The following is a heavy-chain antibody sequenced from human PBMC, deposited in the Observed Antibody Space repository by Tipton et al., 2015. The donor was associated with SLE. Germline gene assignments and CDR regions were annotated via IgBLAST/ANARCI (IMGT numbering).Heavy chain of an antibody. CDR3: ARDDFSVSTRSNDGFDI. CDR1: RGSISSYY. V-gene: IGHV4-59*01. J-gene: IGHJ3*02. Sequence: TLSLTCTVSRGSISSYYWSWIRQPPGKGLEWIGCIYNSGNTRHNPSLKSRVTISVDTSNNQFSLKLSSVTAADTAIYYCARDDFSVSTRSNDGFDIWGQGTMVTVSS. CDR2: IYNSGNT. D-gene: IGHD1-1*01.